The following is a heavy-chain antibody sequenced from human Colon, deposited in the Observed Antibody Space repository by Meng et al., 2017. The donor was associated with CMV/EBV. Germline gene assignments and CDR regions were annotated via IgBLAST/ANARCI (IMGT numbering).Heavy chain of an antibody. CDR2: IYYSGST. D-gene: IGHD3-10*01. V-gene: IGHV4-30-4*08. J-gene: IGHJ6*02. CDR1: GGSISSGDYY. CDR3: ARAKSRPPGWGDYSSGMDV. Sequence: SCTVSGGSISSGDYYWSWIRQPPGKGLEWIGYIYYSGSTYYNPSLKSRVTISVDTSKNQFSLKLSSVTAADTAVYYCARAKSRPPGWGDYSSGMDVWGQGTTVTVSS.